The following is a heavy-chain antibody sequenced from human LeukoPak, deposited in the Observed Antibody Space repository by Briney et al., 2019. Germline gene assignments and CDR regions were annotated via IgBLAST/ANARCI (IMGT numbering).Heavy chain of an antibody. J-gene: IGHJ3*01. CDR3: ALPLGEREFS. CDR1: GFTFSSYG. Sequence: GGSLRLSCAASGFTFSSYGMNWVRQAPGKGLEWISYISSTRDAIFYADSVKGRFAVSRDNAKNSLYLHMNDLRTEDMAVYYCALPLGEREFSWGHGKMVTVSS. D-gene: IGHD3-16*01. CDR2: ISSTRDAI. V-gene: IGHV3-48*01.